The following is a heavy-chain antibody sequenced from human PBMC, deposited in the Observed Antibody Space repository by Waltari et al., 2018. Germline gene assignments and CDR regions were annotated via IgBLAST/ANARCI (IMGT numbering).Heavy chain of an antibody. CDR1: GFLFIYYW. CDR3: ARSVVPIPGES. V-gene: IGHV3-7*03. J-gene: IGHJ4*02. Sequence: EVQLVESGGGLVQPGGSLRLSCAASGFLFIYYWMSWVRQAPGKGPEWLANIKGDESEKYYGGSARGRFTISRDNARSLVHLEMNSLRAEDTAVYHCARSVVPIPGESWGQGTLVVVSS. D-gene: IGHD2-21*01. CDR2: IKGDESEK.